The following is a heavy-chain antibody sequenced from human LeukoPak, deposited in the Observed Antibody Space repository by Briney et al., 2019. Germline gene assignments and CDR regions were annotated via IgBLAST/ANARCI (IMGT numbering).Heavy chain of an antibody. CDR3: ARDPSYGDYGTYFDY. V-gene: IGHV3-30-3*01. J-gene: IGHJ4*02. D-gene: IGHD4-17*01. Sequence: PGGSLRLSCAASGFTFSSYAMHWVRQAPGKGLEWVAVVSYDGSNKYYADSVKGRFTISRDNSKNTLYLQMNSLRAEDTAVYYCARDPSYGDYGTYFDYWGQGTLVTVSS. CDR1: GFTFSSYA. CDR2: VSYDGSNK.